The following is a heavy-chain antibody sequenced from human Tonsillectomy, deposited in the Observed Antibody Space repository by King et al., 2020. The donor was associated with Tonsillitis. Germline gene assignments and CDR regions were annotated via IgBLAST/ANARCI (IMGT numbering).Heavy chain of an antibody. CDR1: GFTFSTYS. V-gene: IGHV3-21*01. J-gene: IGHJ4*02. CDR2: ISRSISYI. D-gene: IGHD3-3*01. CDR3: ARDPYFDFWSAHSNFDY. Sequence: VQLVESGGGLVKPGGALRLSCAASGFTFSTYSINWVRQAPWKGLDWVSSISRSISYIFYADSLKGRFTISRDNAKNSLYLQMNSVRAEDTAVYYCARDPYFDFWSAHSNFDYWGQGTLVTVSS.